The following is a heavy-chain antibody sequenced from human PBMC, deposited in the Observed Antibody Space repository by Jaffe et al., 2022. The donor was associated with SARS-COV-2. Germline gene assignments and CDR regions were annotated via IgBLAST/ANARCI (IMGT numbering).Heavy chain of an antibody. V-gene: IGHV3-30-3*01. D-gene: IGHD3-3*01. CDR2: ISYDGSNK. CDR1: GFTFSSYA. J-gene: IGHJ5*02. Sequence: QVQLVESGGGVVQPGRSLRLSCAASGFTFSSYAMHWVRQAPGKGLEWVAVISYDGSNKYYADSVKGRFTISRDNSKNTLYLQMNSLRAEDTAVYYCARAGTIFGVVNSGWFDPWGQGTLVTVSS. CDR3: ARAGTIFGVVNSGWFDP.